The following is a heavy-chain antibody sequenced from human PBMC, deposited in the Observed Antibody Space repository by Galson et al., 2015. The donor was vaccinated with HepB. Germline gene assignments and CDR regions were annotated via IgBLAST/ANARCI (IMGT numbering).Heavy chain of an antibody. CDR1: GGSISGGGFS. CDR2: IFHSGRT. D-gene: IGHD3-10*01. Sequence: TLSLTCAVSGGSISGGGFSWNWIRQPPGKGLEWIGYIFHSGRTYYNPSLKSRVTMSEDRSKNEFSLKLTSVTAADTAAYYCARSGEASNYYGMDVWGQGTAVTVSS. CDR3: ARSGEASNYYGMDV. J-gene: IGHJ6*02. V-gene: IGHV4-30-2*01.